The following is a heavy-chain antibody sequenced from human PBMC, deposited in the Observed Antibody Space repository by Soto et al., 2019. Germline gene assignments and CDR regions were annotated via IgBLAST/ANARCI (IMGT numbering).Heavy chain of an antibody. V-gene: IGHV1-69*06. D-gene: IGHD3-22*01. Sequence: SVKVSCEASGGTFSSYAISWVRQAPGQGLEWMGGIIPIFGTANYAQKFQGRVTITADKSTSTAYMELSSLRSEDTAVYYCARTHYYDSSGYYPFDYWGQGTLVTVPQ. CDR2: IIPIFGTA. CDR3: ARTHYYDSSGYYPFDY. CDR1: GGTFSSYA. J-gene: IGHJ4*02.